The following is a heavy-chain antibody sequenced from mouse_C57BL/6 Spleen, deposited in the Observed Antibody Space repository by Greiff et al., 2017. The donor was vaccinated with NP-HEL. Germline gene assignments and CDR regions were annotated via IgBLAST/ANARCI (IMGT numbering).Heavy chain of an antibody. V-gene: IGHV2-9-1*01. CDR2: IWTGGGT. J-gene: IGHJ4*01. Sequence: VMLVESGPGLVAPSQSLSITCTVSGFSLTSYAISWVRQPPGKGLEWLGVIWTGGGTNYNSALKSRLSISKDNSKSQVFLKMNSLQTDDTARYYCARNAYYYGRGNYYAMDYWGQGTSVTVSS. D-gene: IGHD1-1*01. CDR1: GFSLTSYA. CDR3: ARNAYYYGRGNYYAMDY.